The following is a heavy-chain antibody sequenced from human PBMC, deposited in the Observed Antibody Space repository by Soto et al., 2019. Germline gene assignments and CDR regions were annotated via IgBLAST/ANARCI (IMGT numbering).Heavy chain of an antibody. CDR3: ARDEPRITMVRGVIIKTGAGFDYYYGMDV. D-gene: IGHD3-10*01. CDR1: GGTFSSYA. Sequence: ASVKVCCKASGGTFSSYAISWVRQAPGQGLEWMGGIIPIFGTANYAQKFQGRVTITADKSTSTAYMELSSLRSEDTAVYYCARDEPRITMVRGVIIKTGAGFDYYYGMDVWGQGTTVTVSS. V-gene: IGHV1-69*06. CDR2: IIPIFGTA. J-gene: IGHJ6*02.